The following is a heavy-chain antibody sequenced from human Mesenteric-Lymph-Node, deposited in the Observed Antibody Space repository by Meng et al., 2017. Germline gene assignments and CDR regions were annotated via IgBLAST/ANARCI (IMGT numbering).Heavy chain of an antibody. Sequence: ASVKVSCKASGYTFTSYYMHWVRQAPGQGLEWMGRINPNSGGTNYAQKFQGRVTMTRDTSISTAYMELSRLRSDDTAVYYCARDNYYGSGSYSDYWGQGTLVTVSS. D-gene: IGHD3-10*01. V-gene: IGHV1-2*06. J-gene: IGHJ4*02. CDR1: GYTFTSYY. CDR2: INPNSGGT. CDR3: ARDNYYGSGSYSDY.